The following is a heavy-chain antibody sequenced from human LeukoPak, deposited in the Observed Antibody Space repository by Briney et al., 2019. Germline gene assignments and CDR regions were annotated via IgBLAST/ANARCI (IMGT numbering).Heavy chain of an antibody. V-gene: IGHV1-8*01. Sequence: GASVKVSCKASGYTFTSYDINWVRQATGQGLEWMGWMNPNSGNTGYAQKFQGRVTMTRDTSINTAYLELSSLRFEDTAVYFCARSGYGELGFWGQGSLLTVSS. CDR3: ARSGYGELGF. CDR1: GYTFTSYD. D-gene: IGHD5-12*01. J-gene: IGHJ4*02. CDR2: MNPNSGNT.